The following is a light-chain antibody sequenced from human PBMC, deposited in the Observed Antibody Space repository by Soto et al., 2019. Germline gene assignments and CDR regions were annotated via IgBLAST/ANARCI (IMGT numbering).Light chain of an antibody. V-gene: IGLV1-47*01. CDR3: ATWDDSLSGHWV. Sequence: QSVLTQPPSASGTPGQRVTISCSGSSSSIGSNYVYWYQHLPGTAPKLLIFRDNQRPAGVPDRFSGSKSGTSAALAISGLRSEDDADYYCATWDDSLSGHWVFGGGTKLTVL. J-gene: IGLJ3*02. CDR2: RDN. CDR1: SSSIGSNY.